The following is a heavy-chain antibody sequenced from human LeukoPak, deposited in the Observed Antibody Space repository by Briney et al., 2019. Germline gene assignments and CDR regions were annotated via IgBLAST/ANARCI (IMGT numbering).Heavy chain of an antibody. V-gene: IGHV4-34*01. J-gene: IGHJ4*02. Sequence: PSETLSLTCAVYGGSFSGYYWSWIRQPPGKGLEWIGEINHSGSTNYNPSLKSRVTISVDTSKNQFSLKLSSVTAADTAVYYCARVDYYDSSGYPYWGQGTLVTVSS. CDR3: ARVDYYDSSGYPY. CDR2: INHSGST. D-gene: IGHD3-22*01. CDR1: GGSFSGYY.